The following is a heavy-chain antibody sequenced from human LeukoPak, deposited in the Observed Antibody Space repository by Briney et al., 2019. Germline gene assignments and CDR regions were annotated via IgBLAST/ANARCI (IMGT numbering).Heavy chain of an antibody. V-gene: IGHV1-2*02. J-gene: IGHJ6*02. CDR2: INPNSGGT. CDR3: ARDYVGVVAATRYYYGMDV. D-gene: IGHD2-15*01. Sequence: ASVKVSCKASGYTFTGYYMHWVRQAPGQGPEWMGWINPNSGGTNYAQKFQGRVTMTRDTSISTAYMELSRLRSDDTAVYYCARDYVGVVAATRYYYGMDVWGQGTTVTVSS. CDR1: GYTFTGYY.